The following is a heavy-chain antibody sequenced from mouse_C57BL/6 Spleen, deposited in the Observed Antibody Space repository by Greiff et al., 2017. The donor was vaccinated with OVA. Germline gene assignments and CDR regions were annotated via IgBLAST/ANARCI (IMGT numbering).Heavy chain of an antibody. J-gene: IGHJ3*01. V-gene: IGHV1-80*01. Sequence: VKLQESGAELVKPGASVKISCKASGYAFSSYWMNWVKQRPGKGLEWIGQIYPGDGDTNYNGKFKGKATLTADKSSSTAYMQLSSLTSEDSAVYFCARQDYYGSEAYWGQGTLVTVSA. CDR3: ARQDYYGSEAY. CDR1: GYAFSSYW. D-gene: IGHD1-1*01. CDR2: IYPGDGDT.